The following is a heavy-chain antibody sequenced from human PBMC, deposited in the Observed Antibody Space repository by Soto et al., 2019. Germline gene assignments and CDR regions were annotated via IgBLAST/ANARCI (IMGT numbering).Heavy chain of an antibody. Sequence: ASGKVSCKASGYIFKNYVFRWVRQAPGQGLEWMGWISAYNGNTHYAQKFQGRVTITADESTSTAYMELSSLRSEDTAVYYCARVSNDRIAAARKGRIAVAGTLDYWGQGTLVTVSS. D-gene: IGHD6-19*01. CDR2: ISAYNGNT. V-gene: IGHV1-18*01. CDR1: GYIFKNYV. J-gene: IGHJ4*02. CDR3: ARVSNDRIAAARKGRIAVAGTLDY.